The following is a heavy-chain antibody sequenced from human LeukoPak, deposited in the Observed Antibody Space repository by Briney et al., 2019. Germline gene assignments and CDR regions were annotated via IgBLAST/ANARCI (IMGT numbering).Heavy chain of an antibody. D-gene: IGHD2-8*01. CDR2: INHSGST. CDR3: ARGHRYCTNGVCYARDYYYYMDV. CDR1: GGSFSGYY. J-gene: IGHJ6*03. Sequence: SETLSLTCAVYGGSFSGYYWSWIRQPPGKGLEWIGEINHSGSTNYNPSLKSRVTISVDTSKNQFSLKLSSVTAADTAVYYCARGHRYCTNGVCYARDYYYYMDVWGKGTTVTISS. V-gene: IGHV4-34*01.